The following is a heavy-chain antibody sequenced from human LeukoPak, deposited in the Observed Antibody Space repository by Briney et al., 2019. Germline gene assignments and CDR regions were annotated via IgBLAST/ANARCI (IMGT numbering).Heavy chain of an antibody. CDR1: GFTFSSYA. Sequence: GGSLRLSCAASGFTFSSYAMSWVRQAPGKGLGWVSAISGSGGSTYYADSVKGRFTISRDNSKNTLYLQMNSLRAEDTAVYYCAKDWGIRYCSSTSCYAGLDYWGQGTLVTVSS. V-gene: IGHV3-23*01. J-gene: IGHJ4*02. CDR3: AKDWGIRYCSSTSCYAGLDY. D-gene: IGHD2-2*01. CDR2: ISGSGGST.